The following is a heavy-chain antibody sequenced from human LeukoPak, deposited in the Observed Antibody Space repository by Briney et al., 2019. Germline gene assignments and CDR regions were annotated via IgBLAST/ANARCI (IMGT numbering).Heavy chain of an antibody. CDR1: GGTFSSHA. D-gene: IGHD3-16*01. CDR2: IIPIFPRP. Sequence: SVKVSCKASGGTFSSHAISWVRQAPGLGLEWMGGIIPIFPRPSYAQKFQGRLTITTDESTSTTYMNLSSLKSEDTAAYYCARDHGAVGVDYWGQGTLVTVSS. CDR3: ARDHGAVGVDY. J-gene: IGHJ4*02. V-gene: IGHV1-69*05.